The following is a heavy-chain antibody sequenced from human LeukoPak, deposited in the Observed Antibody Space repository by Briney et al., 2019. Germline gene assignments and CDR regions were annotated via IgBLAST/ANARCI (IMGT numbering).Heavy chain of an antibody. J-gene: IGHJ6*02. CDR2: ISAYNGNT. CDR1: GYTFTGYY. Sequence: ASVKVSCKASGYTFTGYYMHWVRQAPGQGLEWMGWISAYNGNTNYAQKLQGRVTMTTDTSTSTAYMELRSLRSDDTAVYYCARGDTAMVTYYYYGMDVWGQGTTVTVSS. V-gene: IGHV1-18*04. CDR3: ARGDTAMVTYYYYGMDV. D-gene: IGHD5-18*01.